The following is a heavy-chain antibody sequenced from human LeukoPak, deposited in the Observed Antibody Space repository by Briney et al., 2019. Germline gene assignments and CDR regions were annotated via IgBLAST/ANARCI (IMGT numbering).Heavy chain of an antibody. CDR3: AKGDPYYYDSSGYFRPLDY. Sequence: GGSLRLSCAASGFTFSSYAMSWVRQAPGKGLEWVSAISGSGGSTYYADSVKGRFTISRDNSKNTLYLQMNSLRAEDTAVYYCAKGDPYYYDSSGYFRPLDYWGQGTLVTVSS. CDR2: ISGSGGST. J-gene: IGHJ4*02. V-gene: IGHV3-23*01. D-gene: IGHD3-22*01. CDR1: GFTFSSYA.